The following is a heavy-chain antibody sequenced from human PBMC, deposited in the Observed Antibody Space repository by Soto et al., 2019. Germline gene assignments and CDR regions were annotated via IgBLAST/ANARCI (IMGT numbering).Heavy chain of an antibody. J-gene: IGHJ6*02. D-gene: IGHD3-10*01. CDR1: GYTFTSYG. CDR2: ISAYNGNT. V-gene: IGHV1-18*01. Sequence: QVQLVQSGAEVKKPGASVKVSCKASGYTFTSYGISWVRQAPGQGLEWMGWISAYNGNTNYAQKLQGRVTMTTDTATSTAYMELRSLRSDDTAMYYCARRYGSGISPAPYGMDVWGQGTTVTVSS. CDR3: ARRYGSGISPAPYGMDV.